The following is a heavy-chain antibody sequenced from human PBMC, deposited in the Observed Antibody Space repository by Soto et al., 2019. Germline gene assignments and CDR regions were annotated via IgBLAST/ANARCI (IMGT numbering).Heavy chain of an antibody. CDR1: GFTFSSYS. CDR3: ARVDRLAGGRASSYSGMDV. CDR2: ISSSSSYI. D-gene: IGHD3-9*01. V-gene: IGHV3-21*01. J-gene: IGHJ6*02. Sequence: EVQLVESGGGLVKPGGSLRLSCAASGFTFSSYSMNWVRQAPGKGLEWVSSISSSSSYIYYADSVKGRFTISRDNAKNSLYLPLNRLRGGGTAVYYCARVDRLAGGRASSYSGMDVWGQGTTVTVSS.